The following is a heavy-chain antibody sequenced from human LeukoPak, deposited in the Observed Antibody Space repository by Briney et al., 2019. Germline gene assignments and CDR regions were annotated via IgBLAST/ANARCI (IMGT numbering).Heavy chain of an antibody. Sequence: PSETLSLTCTVSGGSISSSSYYWGWIRQPPGEGLEWIGYIYYSGSTNYNPSLKSRVTISVDTSKNQFSLKLSSVTAADTAVYYCASTYGHQTLGWSDAFDIWGQGTMVTVSS. CDR1: GGSISSSSYY. CDR2: IYYSGST. CDR3: ASTYGHQTLGWSDAFDI. J-gene: IGHJ3*02. D-gene: IGHD6-19*01. V-gene: IGHV4-61*05.